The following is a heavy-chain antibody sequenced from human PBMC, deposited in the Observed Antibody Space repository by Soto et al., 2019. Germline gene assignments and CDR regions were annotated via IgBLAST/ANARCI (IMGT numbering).Heavy chain of an antibody. D-gene: IGHD5-12*01. J-gene: IGHJ4*02. CDR1: GYTFTDYY. Sequence: ASVKVSCKASGYTFTDYYIHWVRLAPGQGLDWMGWINPKSGLTSHAQNFRGRVTMTRDTSISTVYMELNRLTSDDRAIYYCERRDKSGSLDHWGQGTQVTLSP. CDR3: ERRDKSGSLDH. CDR2: INPKSGLT. V-gene: IGHV1-2*02.